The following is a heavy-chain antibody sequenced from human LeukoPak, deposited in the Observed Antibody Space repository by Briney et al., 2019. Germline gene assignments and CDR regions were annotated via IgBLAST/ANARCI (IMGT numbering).Heavy chain of an antibody. D-gene: IGHD1-1*01. CDR3: ARWRGRQSEFDY. CDR1: GFTFSSYW. J-gene: IGHJ4*02. Sequence: GGSLRLSCEASGFTFSSYWMSWVRQAPGKGLEWVAHIKEDESDEYYVDSVSGRFTASRDNAKNSVNLQMNSLRVEDTAVYYCARWRGRQSEFDYWGQGTLVTVSS. V-gene: IGHV3-7*01. CDR2: IKEDESDE.